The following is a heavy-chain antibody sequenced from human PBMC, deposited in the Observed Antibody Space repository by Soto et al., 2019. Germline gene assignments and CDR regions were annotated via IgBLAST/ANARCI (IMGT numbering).Heavy chain of an antibody. CDR1: GFTFSAYA. J-gene: IGHJ4*02. CDR3: AKNYYFDH. CDR2: INVDDSA. V-gene: IGHV3-23*01. Sequence: GGSLRLSCAASGFTFSAYAMSWVRQAPGMGLEWVSSINVDDSAYYADSVKGCFTISRDNSKSTVFLELSSLRVEDTATFYCAKNYYFDHWGQGTQVTVSS.